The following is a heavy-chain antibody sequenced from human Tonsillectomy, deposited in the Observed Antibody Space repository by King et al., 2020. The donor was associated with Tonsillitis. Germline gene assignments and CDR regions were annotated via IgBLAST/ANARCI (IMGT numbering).Heavy chain of an antibody. CDR3: AKYSGVDTAEIDY. CDR2: ISYDGSNK. D-gene: IGHD5-18*01. V-gene: IGHV3-30*18. J-gene: IGHJ4*02. Sequence: VQLVESGGGVVQPGRSLRLSCAASGFTFSTYGMHWVRQAPGKGLEWVADISYDGSNKYYADSVKGRFTISRDNAKNTLYLQMKSLRAADTAVYYCAKYSGVDTAEIDYWGQGTLLTVSS. CDR1: GFTFSTYG.